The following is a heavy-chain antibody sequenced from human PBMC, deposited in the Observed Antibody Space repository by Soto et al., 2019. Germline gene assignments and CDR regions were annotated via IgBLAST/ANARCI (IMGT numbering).Heavy chain of an antibody. CDR1: GGTFSSYA. CDR2: IIPIFGTA. D-gene: IGHD2-2*01. J-gene: IGHJ4*02. Sequence: QVQLVQSGAEVKKPGSSVKVSCKASGGTFSSYAISWVRQAPGQGLEWMGGIIPIFGTANYAQKFQGRVTITADKSTSTAYMELSSLRSEDTAVYYCARAYCSSTSCYYPYYFDYWGQGTLDTVSS. V-gene: IGHV1-69*06. CDR3: ARAYCSSTSCYYPYYFDY.